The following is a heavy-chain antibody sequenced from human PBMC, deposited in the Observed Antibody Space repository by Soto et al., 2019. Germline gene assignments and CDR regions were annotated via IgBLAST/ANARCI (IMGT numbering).Heavy chain of an antibody. D-gene: IGHD3-22*01. CDR1: GYILTELS. CDR2: VDPENGET. V-gene: IGHV1-24*01. CDR3: ATAWPYDTDAMDV. J-gene: IGHJ6*02. Sequence: GASVKVSCKVSGYILTELSIHWVRQAPGKGLEWMGGVDPENGETIYAQKLQGRVTMTEDSSTDTAYMELTSLRSEDTAVYYCATAWPYDTDAMDVWGQGTPVTVSS.